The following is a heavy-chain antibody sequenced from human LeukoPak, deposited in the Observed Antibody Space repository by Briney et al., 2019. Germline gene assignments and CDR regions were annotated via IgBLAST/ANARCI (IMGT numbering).Heavy chain of an antibody. J-gene: IGHJ4*02. CDR3: TGVPGYDILTGYQNPDDY. V-gene: IGHV3-73*01. CDR2: IRSKANSYAT. Sequence: GGSLRLSCAASGFTFSGSAMHWVRQASGKGLEWVGRIRSKANSYATAYAASVKGRFTISRDDSKNTAYLQMNSLKTEDTAVYYCTGVPGYDILTGYQNPDDYWGQGTLVTVSS. CDR1: GFTFSGSA. D-gene: IGHD3-9*01.